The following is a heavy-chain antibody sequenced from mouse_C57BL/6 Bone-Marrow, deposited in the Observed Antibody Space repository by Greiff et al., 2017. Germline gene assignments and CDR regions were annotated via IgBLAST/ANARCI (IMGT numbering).Heavy chain of an antibody. Sequence: EVQVVESGPELVKPGASVKISCKASGYSFTGYYMNWVKQSPEKSLEWIGEINPSTGGTTYNQKFKVKATLTVDKSSSTAYMQLKSLTSEDSAVYYCASYDGYHYAMDYWGQGTSVTVSS. CDR3: ASYDGYHYAMDY. CDR2: INPSTGGT. J-gene: IGHJ4*01. D-gene: IGHD2-2*01. V-gene: IGHV1-42*01. CDR1: GYSFTGYY.